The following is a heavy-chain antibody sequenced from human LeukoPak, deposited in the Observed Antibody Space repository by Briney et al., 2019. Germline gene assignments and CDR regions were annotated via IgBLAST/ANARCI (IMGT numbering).Heavy chain of an antibody. CDR3: AKDGQVGAIGYFDY. CDR2: VWSGGNNK. CDR1: GFIFSTYG. D-gene: IGHD1-26*01. J-gene: IGHJ4*02. V-gene: IGHV3-33*06. Sequence: GGSLRLSCAASGFIFSTYGMHWVRQAPDKGLEWVAVVWSGGNNKYYSDSVKGRFTISRDNSKNTPYLQMNSLRAEDTAVYYCAKDGQVGAIGYFDYRGQGTLVTVSS.